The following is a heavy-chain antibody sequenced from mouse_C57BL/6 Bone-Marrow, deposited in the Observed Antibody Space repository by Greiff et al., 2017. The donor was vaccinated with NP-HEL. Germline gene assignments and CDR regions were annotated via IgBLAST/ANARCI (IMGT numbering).Heavy chain of an antibody. CDR3: ARGIYYDYATWFAY. CDR2: ISYDGTN. Sequence: EVKLVESGPGLVKPSQSLSLTCSVTGYSITSGYYWNWIRQFPGNKLEWMGYISYDGTNNYNPSLKNRISITRDTSKNQFFLKLNSVTTEDTATYYCARGIYYDYATWFAYWGQGTLVTVSA. V-gene: IGHV3-6*01. CDR1: GYSITSGYY. J-gene: IGHJ3*01. D-gene: IGHD2-4*01.